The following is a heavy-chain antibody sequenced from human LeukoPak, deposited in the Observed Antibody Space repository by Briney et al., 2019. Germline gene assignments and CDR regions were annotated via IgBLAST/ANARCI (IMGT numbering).Heavy chain of an antibody. CDR3: AKVDDIVVVVAAMVD. J-gene: IGHJ4*02. D-gene: IGHD2-15*01. CDR1: GFTFSSYE. CDR2: ISSSGSTI. V-gene: IGHV3-48*03. Sequence: GGSLRLSCAASGFTFSSYEMNWVRQAPGKGLEWVSYISSSGSTIYYADSVKGRFTISRDNAKNSLYLQMNSLRAEDTAVYYCAKVDDIVVVVAAMVDWGQGTLVTVSS.